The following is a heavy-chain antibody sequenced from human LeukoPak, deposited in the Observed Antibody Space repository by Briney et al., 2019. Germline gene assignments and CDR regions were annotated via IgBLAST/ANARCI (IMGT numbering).Heavy chain of an antibody. V-gene: IGHV3-23*01. J-gene: IGHJ6*02. D-gene: IGHD1-7*01. CDR3: ARDKITGTTGGYYYGMDV. CDR2: ISGSGGST. Sequence: PGGSLRLSCAASGFTFSSYAMSWVRQAPGKGLEWVSAISGSGGSTYYADSVKGRFTISRDNSKNTLYLQMNSLRAEDTAVYYCARDKITGTTGGYYYGMDVWGQGTTVTVSS. CDR1: GFTFSSYA.